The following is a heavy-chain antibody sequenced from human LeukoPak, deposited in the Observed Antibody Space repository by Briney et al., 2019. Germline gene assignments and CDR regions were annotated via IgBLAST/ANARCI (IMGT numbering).Heavy chain of an antibody. CDR3: AKSPYGLGTYAIAGDY. Sequence: GGSLRLSCAPSGFTVSSSYMSWVRQAPGKGLEWVSAISGTGSSTYSADSVKGRFTISRDNSKHTLYLQMNTLRAEDTAVYYCAKSPYGLGTYAIAGDYWGQGTLVTVSS. J-gene: IGHJ4*02. V-gene: IGHV3-23*01. CDR1: GFTVSSSY. D-gene: IGHD3-10*01. CDR2: ISGTGSST.